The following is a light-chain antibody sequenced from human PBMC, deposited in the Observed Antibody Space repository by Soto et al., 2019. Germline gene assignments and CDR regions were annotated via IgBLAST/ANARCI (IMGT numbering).Light chain of an antibody. Sequence: EIVLTQSPGTLSLSPGERATLSCRASQSVSSRNLAWYRQKPGQAPSLLIYGASNRATGIPDRFSGSGSGTDFTLTISRLEPEDFAVYYCLRYGDSPPAYTFGQGTELEIK. J-gene: IGKJ2*01. CDR1: QSVSSRN. CDR2: GAS. CDR3: LRYGDSPPAYT. V-gene: IGKV3-20*01.